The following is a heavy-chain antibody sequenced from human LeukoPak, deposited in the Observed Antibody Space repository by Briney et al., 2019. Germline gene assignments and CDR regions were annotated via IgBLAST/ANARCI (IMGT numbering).Heavy chain of an antibody. D-gene: IGHD6-13*01. J-gene: IGHJ4*02. V-gene: IGHV1-46*01. CDR3: ARDLTPPPAAGTGGVFDY. CDR2: INPSGGST. CDR1: GYTFTSYY. Sequence: ASVKVSCKASGYTFTSYYMHWVRQAPGQGLEWMGIINPSGGSTNYAQKFQGRVTMTRDTSTSTVYMDLSSLRSEDTAVYYCARDLTPPPAAGTGGVFDYWGQGTLVTVSS.